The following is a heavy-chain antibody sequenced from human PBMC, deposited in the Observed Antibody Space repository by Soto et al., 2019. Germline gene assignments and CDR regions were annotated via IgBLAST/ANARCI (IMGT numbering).Heavy chain of an antibody. D-gene: IGHD3-22*01. V-gene: IGHV4-34*01. J-gene: IGHJ4*02. Sequence: SETLSLTCAVYGGSFSGYYWSWIRQPPGKGLEWIGEINHSGSTNYNPSLKSRVTISIDTSKNQFSLKLSSVTAADTAVYYCARGSYYYDNSGYYSIPSGFEDWGQGTLVTVSS. CDR2: INHSGST. CDR3: ARGSYYYDNSGYYSIPSGFED. CDR1: GGSFSGYY.